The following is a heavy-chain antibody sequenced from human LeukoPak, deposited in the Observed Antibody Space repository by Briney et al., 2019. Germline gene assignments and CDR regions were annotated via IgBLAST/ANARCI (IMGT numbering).Heavy chain of an antibody. D-gene: IGHD1-26*01. V-gene: IGHV1-18*01. Sequence: ASVKVSCKASGYTFTSYGISWVRQAPGQGLEWVGWISANNDDTDYAQKFQARVTMTTDTSTSTAYMELRSLRSDDTAVYYCARESHVTREDSWGQGTLVIVSS. J-gene: IGHJ4*02. CDR1: GYTFTSYG. CDR3: ARESHVTREDS. CDR2: ISANNDDT.